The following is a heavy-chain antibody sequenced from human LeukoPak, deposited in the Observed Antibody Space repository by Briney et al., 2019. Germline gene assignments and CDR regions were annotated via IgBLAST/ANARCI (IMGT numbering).Heavy chain of an antibody. J-gene: IGHJ4*02. CDR2: ISSSTSTI. V-gene: IGHV3-48*02. CDR3: ARDHCSSTNCYFDF. Sequence: GGSLRLSCAASGFNFSSYRMNWLRQAPGKGLEWISYISSSTSTIYYADSVKGRFNISRDNAKNSLYLQMNSLRYEDTAVYYCARDHCSSTNCYFDFWGQGTLVTVSS. D-gene: IGHD2-2*01. CDR1: GFNFSSYR.